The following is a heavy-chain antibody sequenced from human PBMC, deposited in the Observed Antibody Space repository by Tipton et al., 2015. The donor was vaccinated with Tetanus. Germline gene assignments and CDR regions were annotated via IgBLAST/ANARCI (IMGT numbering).Heavy chain of an antibody. Sequence: SLRLSCAASGFPFSDYWMHWVRQAPGKRLEWVSHIKSDGSDTHSADSVKGRFTISRDNARSTLFLYMNSLRVDDTAIYFCTRDLHRQGDLVLWGPGALVSGSS. CDR1: GFPFSDYW. V-gene: IGHV3-74*01. J-gene: IGHJ5*02. CDR3: TRDLHRQGDLVL. CDR2: IKSDGSDT. D-gene: IGHD3-16*01.